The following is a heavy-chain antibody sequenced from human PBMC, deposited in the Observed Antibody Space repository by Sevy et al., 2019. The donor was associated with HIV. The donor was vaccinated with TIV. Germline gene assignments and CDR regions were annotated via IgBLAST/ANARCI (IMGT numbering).Heavy chain of an antibody. V-gene: IGHV4-34*01. CDR3: ARVLSDSSGYYIYYYYYMDV. Sequence: SETLSLTCAVYGGSFSGYYWSWIRQPPGKGLEWIGEINHSGSTNYHPSLKSRVTISVDTSKNQFSLKLSSVTAADTAVYYCARVLSDSSGYYIYYYYYMDVWGKGTTVTVSS. J-gene: IGHJ6*03. CDR2: INHSGST. D-gene: IGHD3-22*01. CDR1: GGSFSGYY.